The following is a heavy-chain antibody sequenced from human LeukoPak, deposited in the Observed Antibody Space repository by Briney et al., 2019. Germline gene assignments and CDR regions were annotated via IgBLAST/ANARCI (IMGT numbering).Heavy chain of an antibody. CDR1: GGSFSGYY. CDR3: ARHLLWAVSDY. D-gene: IGHD5/OR15-5a*01. V-gene: IGHV4-34*01. J-gene: IGHJ4*02. CDR2: INHSGST. Sequence: SETLSLTCAVYGGSFSGYYWSWIRQPPGKGLEWIGEINHSGSTNYNSSLKSRVTISVDTSKNQFSLKLSSVTAADTAVYYCARHLLWAVSDYWGQGTLVTVSS.